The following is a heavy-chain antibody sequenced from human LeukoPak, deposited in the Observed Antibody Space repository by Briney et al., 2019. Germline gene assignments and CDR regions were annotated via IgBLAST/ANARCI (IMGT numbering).Heavy chain of an antibody. Sequence: SGPTLVNPTQTLTLTCTFSGFSLSTSGVGVGWIRQPPGKALGWLALIYWDDDKRYSPSLKSRLTITKDNSKHQVVLTMTNMDPVDTATYYCAPSSIAAAGPEYFQHWGQGTLVTVSS. D-gene: IGHD6-13*01. V-gene: IGHV2-5*02. CDR3: APSSIAAAGPEYFQH. CDR1: GFSLSTSGVG. CDR2: IYWDDDK. J-gene: IGHJ1*01.